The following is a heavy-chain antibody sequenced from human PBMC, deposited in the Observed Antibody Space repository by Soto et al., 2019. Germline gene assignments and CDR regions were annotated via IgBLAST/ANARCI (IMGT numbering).Heavy chain of an antibody. J-gene: IGHJ6*02. CDR1: GYTFTSYY. D-gene: IGHD6-6*01. V-gene: IGHV1-46*01. CDR2: INPSGGST. CDR3: ARDIISSSSPYYYYGXXX. Sequence: GASVKVSCKASGYTFTSYYMHWARQAPGQGLEWMGIINPSGGSTSYAQKFQGRVTMTRDTSTSTVYMEQSSLRSEDTAVYYCARDIISSSSPYYYYGXXXWGQGTTVTVSS.